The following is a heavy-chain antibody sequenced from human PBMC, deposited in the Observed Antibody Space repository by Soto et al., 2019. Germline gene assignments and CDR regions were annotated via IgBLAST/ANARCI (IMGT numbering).Heavy chain of an antibody. D-gene: IGHD3-22*01. J-gene: IGHJ4*02. Sequence: SLRLSCAASGFTFSSYAMSWVRQAPGKGLEWVSAISGSGGSTYYADSVKGRFTISRDNSKNTLYLQMNSLRAEDTAVYYCAKDLITMIVVPGPNDYWGQGTLVTVSS. CDR1: GFTFSSYA. V-gene: IGHV3-23*01. CDR3: AKDLITMIVVPGPNDY. CDR2: ISGSGGST.